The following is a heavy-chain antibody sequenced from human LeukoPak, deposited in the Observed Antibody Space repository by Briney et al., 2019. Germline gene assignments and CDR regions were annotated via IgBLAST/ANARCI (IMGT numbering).Heavy chain of an antibody. D-gene: IGHD5-12*01. V-gene: IGHV1-69*06. CDR1: GGTFSSYA. J-gene: IGHJ6*03. Sequence: GASVKVSCKASGGTFSSYAISWVRQAPGQGLEWMGGIIPIFGTANYAQKFQGRVTITADKSTSTAYMELSSLRSEDTAVYYCARVGRGYSGYDFEEYYYYMDVCGKGTTVTVSS. CDR2: IIPIFGTA. CDR3: ARVGRGYSGYDFEEYYYYMDV.